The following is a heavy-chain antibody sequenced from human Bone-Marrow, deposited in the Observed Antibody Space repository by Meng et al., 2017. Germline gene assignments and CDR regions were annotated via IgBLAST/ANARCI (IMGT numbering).Heavy chain of an antibody. CDR2: INRNGGSK. V-gene: IGHV3-20*01. CDR3: ARVLKEYDSSGWGAYYFDY. CDR1: GFTFDGYG. Sequence: GESLKISCAASGFTFDGYGMNWVRQAPGKGLEWVSGINRNGGSKGYADSVKGRFTISRDNAKNSLYLQMNSLRAEHTALYHCARVLKEYDSSGWGAYYFDYWGQGTLVTVSS. D-gene: IGHD3-22*01. J-gene: IGHJ4*02.